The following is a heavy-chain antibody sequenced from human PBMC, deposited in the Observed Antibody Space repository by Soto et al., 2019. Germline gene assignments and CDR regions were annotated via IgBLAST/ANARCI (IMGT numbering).Heavy chain of an antibody. D-gene: IGHD2-2*01. CDR3: ARVMGYCISTSCYVDYYYYGMDV. V-gene: IGHV4-59*01. CDR1: GGSISSYY. Sequence: ETLSLTCTVSGGSISSYYWSWIRQPPGKGLEWIGYIYYSGSTNYNPSLKSRVTISVDTSKNQFSLKLSSVTAADTAVYYCARVMGYCISTSCYVDYYYYGMDVWGQGTTVTVSS. CDR2: IYYSGST. J-gene: IGHJ6*02.